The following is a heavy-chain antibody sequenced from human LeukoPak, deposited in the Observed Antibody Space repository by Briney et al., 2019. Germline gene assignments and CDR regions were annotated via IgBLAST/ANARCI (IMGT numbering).Heavy chain of an antibody. CDR2: IIPILGIA. CDR1: GGTFSSYA. V-gene: IGHV1-69*04. J-gene: IGHJ6*02. D-gene: IGHD2-15*01. Sequence: SVKVSCKASGGTFSSYAISWVRQAPGQGLEWMGRIIPILGIANYAQKFQGRVTITADKSTSTAYMELSSLRSEDTAVYYCAREAGYCSGGSCYGMDVWGQGTTVTVSS. CDR3: AREAGYCSGGSCYGMDV.